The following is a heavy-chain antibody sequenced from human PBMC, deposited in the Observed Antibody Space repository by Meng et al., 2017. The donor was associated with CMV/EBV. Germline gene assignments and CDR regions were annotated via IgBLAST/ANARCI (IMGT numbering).Heavy chain of an antibody. V-gene: IGHV3-11*06. CDR3: ARGFSITALSDY. Sequence: GESLKISCAASGFTFSDYYMSWLRQAPGKGLEWVSSISSSSSYIYYADSVKGRFTISRDNAKNSLYLQMNSLRAEDTAVYYCARGFSITALSDYWGQGTLVTVSS. J-gene: IGHJ4*02. CDR2: ISSSSSYI. CDR1: GFTFSDYY. D-gene: IGHD1-14*01.